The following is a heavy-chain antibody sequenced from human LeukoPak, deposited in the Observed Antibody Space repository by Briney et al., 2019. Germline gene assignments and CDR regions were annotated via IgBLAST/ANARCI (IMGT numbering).Heavy chain of an antibody. CDR3: ARVRNLYYYDSSGSIPRDAFDT. D-gene: IGHD3-22*01. Sequence: ASVKVSCKASGYTFTSYYIHWVRQAPGQGLEWMGIISPSGTSTSYAQKFQGRVTLTRDTSTSTVYMELSSLRSEDTAVYYCARVRNLYYYDSSGSIPRDAFDTWGQGTMVTVSS. CDR2: ISPSGTST. CDR1: GYTFTSYY. V-gene: IGHV1-46*01. J-gene: IGHJ3*02.